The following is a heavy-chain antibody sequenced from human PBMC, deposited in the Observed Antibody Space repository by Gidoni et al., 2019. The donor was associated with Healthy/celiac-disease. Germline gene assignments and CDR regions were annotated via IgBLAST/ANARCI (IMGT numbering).Heavy chain of an antibody. Sequence: QVQLQQWGAGLLKPSETLSLTCAVDGGSFSGYYWSWIRQPPGKGLEWIGEINHSGSTNYNPSLKSRVTISVVTSKNQFSLKLSSVTAADTAVYYCARGHRSGYSSGWYSGGFDYWGQGTLVTVSS. CDR3: ARGHRSGYSSGWYSGGFDY. CDR2: INHSGST. J-gene: IGHJ4*02. CDR1: GGSFSGYY. V-gene: IGHV4-34*01. D-gene: IGHD6-19*01.